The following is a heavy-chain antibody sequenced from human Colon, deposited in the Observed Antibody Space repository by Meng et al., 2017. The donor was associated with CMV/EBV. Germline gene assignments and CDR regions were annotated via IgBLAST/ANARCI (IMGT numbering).Heavy chain of an antibody. D-gene: IGHD3-22*01. CDR2: INAGNGNR. CDR3: ALYYYDSSGYYTFGY. Sequence: QVQLVQSGAEVKKPGASVKVSCKASGSTFSNYAMQWVRQAPGQRLEWMGWINAGNGNRKYSQKFQGRVTFTRDTSASTVYTELSSLRSEDTAVYYCALYYYDSSGYYTFGYWGQGTLVTVSS. V-gene: IGHV1-3*01. J-gene: IGHJ4*02. CDR1: GSTFSNYA.